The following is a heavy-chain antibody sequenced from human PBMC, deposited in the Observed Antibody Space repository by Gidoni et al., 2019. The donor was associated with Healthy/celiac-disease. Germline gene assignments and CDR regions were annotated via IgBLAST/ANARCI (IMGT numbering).Heavy chain of an antibody. CDR2: IYYSGST. V-gene: IGHV4-39*07. CDR3: ARDCMRFGELPDAFDI. Sequence: QLQLQESGPGLVKPSETLSLTCTVSGGSISSSSYYWGWIRQPPGKGLEWIGSIYYSGSTYYNPSLKSRVTISVDTSKNQFSLKLSSVTAADTAVYYCARDCMRFGELPDAFDIWGQGTMVTVSS. CDR1: GGSISSSSYY. J-gene: IGHJ3*02. D-gene: IGHD3-10*01.